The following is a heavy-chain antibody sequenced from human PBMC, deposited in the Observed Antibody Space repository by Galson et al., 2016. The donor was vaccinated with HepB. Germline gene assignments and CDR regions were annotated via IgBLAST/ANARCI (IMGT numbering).Heavy chain of an antibody. CDR2: ICASSGTI. Sequence: SLRLSCAASGFRFSDYNMNWVRQAPGRGLAWVAYICASSGTIYYADSVKGRFTISRDNAKNSLYLQMNSLRDEDTAVYYCARDDRWYYYDSSGYYYGAFDMWGQGTMVAVSS. CDR1: GFRFSDYN. CDR3: ARDDRWYYYDSSGYYYGAFDM. D-gene: IGHD3-22*01. V-gene: IGHV3-48*02. J-gene: IGHJ3*02.